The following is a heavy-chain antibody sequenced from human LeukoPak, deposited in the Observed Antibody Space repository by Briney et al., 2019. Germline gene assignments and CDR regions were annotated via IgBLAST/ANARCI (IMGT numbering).Heavy chain of an antibody. J-gene: IGHJ4*02. V-gene: IGHV3-30*03. CDR3: ARAAGLTDFWSGYHDY. Sequence: PGGSLRLSCAASGFTFSSYSMNWVRQAPGKGLEWVAVISYDGSNKYYADSVKGRFTISRDNSKNTLYLQMNSLRAEDTAVYYCARAAGLTDFWSGYHDYWGQGTLVTVSS. CDR1: GFTFSSYS. D-gene: IGHD3-3*01. CDR2: ISYDGSNK.